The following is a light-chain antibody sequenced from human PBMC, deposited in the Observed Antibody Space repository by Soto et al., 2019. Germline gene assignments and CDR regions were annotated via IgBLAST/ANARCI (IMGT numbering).Light chain of an antibody. V-gene: IGKV3-20*01. CDR1: QSVRSSY. J-gene: IGKJ4*01. CDR3: QQYGGSPT. CDR2: GAS. Sequence: EIVLTQSPGTLSLSPGERATLSCRASQSVRSSYLAWYQQKPGQAPRLLIYGASSRATGTPDRFSGSGSGTDFTFTISRLEPEDLAVYYCQQYGGSPTFGGGSKVGIK.